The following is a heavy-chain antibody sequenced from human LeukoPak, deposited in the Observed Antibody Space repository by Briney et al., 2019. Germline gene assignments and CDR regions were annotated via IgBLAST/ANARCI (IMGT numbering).Heavy chain of an antibody. D-gene: IGHD3-3*01. V-gene: IGHV4-59*08. CDR1: GGSISSYY. CDR3: ARKYYDAWSGYHHEYYFDY. Sequence: SETLSLTCTVSGGSISSYYWSWIRQPPEKGLEWIAYIYYSGSTNYNPSLKSRVTISVDTSKNQFSLNLSSVTAADTAVYYCARKYYDAWSGYHHEYYFDYWGQGALVTVSS. J-gene: IGHJ4*02. CDR2: IYYSGST.